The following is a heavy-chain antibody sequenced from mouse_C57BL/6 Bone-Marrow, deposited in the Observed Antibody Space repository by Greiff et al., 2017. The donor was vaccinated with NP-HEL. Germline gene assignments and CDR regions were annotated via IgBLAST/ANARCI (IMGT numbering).Heavy chain of an antibody. D-gene: IGHD2-2*01. CDR2: IHPSDSDT. V-gene: IGHV1-74*01. Sequence: VKLQQPGAELVKPGASVKVSCKASGYTFTSYWMHWVKQRPGQGLEWIGRIHPSDSDTNYNQKFKGKATLTVDKSSSTAYMQLSSLTSEDSAVYYCAMLWLPEDYAMDYWGQGTSVTVSS. CDR1: GYTFTSYW. CDR3: AMLWLPEDYAMDY. J-gene: IGHJ4*01.